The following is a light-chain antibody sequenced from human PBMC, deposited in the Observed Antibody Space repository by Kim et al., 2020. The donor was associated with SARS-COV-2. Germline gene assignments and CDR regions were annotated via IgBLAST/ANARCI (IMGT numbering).Light chain of an antibody. CDR3: QQSYSTPWT. J-gene: IGKJ1*01. Sequence: ASVGDRVTITCRASQSIRSYLNWYQQKPGKAPKVLIYAASSLQSGVPSRFSGSGSGTDFTLTISSLQPEDFATYYCQQSYSTPWTFGQGTKVEIK. V-gene: IGKV1-39*01. CDR2: AAS. CDR1: QSIRSY.